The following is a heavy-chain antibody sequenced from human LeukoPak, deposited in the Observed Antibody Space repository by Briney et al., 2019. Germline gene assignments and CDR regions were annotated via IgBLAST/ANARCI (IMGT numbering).Heavy chain of an antibody. CDR3: AKIAAADTD. V-gene: IGHV4-61*08. CDR2: IRHSGST. CDR1: GVSMGSGAHY. J-gene: IGHJ4*02. Sequence: SSETLSLTCTVSGVSMGSGAHYWSWIRQPPGKGLEWIGYIRHSGSTNYNLSLKSRVTMSVDTFKNQVSLRLSSVTAADTALYYCAKIAAADTDWGQGSLVTVSS. D-gene: IGHD6-13*01.